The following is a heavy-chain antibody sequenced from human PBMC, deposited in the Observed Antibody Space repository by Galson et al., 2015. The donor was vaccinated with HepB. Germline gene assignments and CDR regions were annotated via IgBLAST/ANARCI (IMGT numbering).Heavy chain of an antibody. V-gene: IGHV3-30*01. Sequence: SLRLSCAASGFTFSSYTMHWVRQAPGRGLDWVAIVSYDGSHAYYADSVKGRLTISRDNSKNTLYLQMNSLSAEDTAVYYCARAHYYYDSSGSLTYWGQGALVTVSS. J-gene: IGHJ4*02. CDR2: VSYDGSHA. D-gene: IGHD3-22*01. CDR3: ARAHYYYDSSGSLTY. CDR1: GFTFSSYT.